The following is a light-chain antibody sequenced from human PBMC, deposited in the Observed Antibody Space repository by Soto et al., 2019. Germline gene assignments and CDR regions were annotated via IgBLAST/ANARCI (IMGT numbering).Light chain of an antibody. J-gene: IGLJ3*02. CDR3: QSYDSSLNGWV. CDR1: SSNIGAGYD. V-gene: IGLV1-40*01. CDR2: DNN. Sequence: QSVLTQPPSVSGAPGQRVTISCTGSSSNIGAGYDVHWYQQFPGTAPKFLIYDNNNRPSGVPDRFSGSKSGTSASLAITGLQAEDEADYYGQSYDSSLNGWVFGGGTKVTVL.